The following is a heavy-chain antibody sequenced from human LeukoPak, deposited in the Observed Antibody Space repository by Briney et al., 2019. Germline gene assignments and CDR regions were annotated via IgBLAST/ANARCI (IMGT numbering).Heavy chain of an antibody. CDR2: IYYSGST. J-gene: IGHJ4*02. CDR3: ARGSVVAAWGY. Sequence: SETLSLTCTVSGGSISSSSYYWGWIRQPPGKGLEWIGSIYYSGSTYYNPSLKSRVTISVDTSKNQFSLKLSSVTAADTAVYYCARGSVVAAWGYWGQGTLVTVSS. V-gene: IGHV4-39*07. D-gene: IGHD2-15*01. CDR1: GGSISSSSYY.